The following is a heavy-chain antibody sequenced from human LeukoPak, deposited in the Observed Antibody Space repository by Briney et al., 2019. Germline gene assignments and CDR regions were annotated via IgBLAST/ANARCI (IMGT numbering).Heavy chain of an antibody. CDR1: GGSISSYY. J-gene: IGHJ4*02. Sequence: SETLSLTCTVPGGSISSYYWSWIRQPPGKGLEWIGEINHSGSTNYNPSLKSRVTISVDTSKNQFSLKLSSVAAADTAVYYCASRYDSSGYYRYWGQGTLVTVSS. V-gene: IGHV4-34*01. CDR3: ASRYDSSGYYRY. D-gene: IGHD3-22*01. CDR2: INHSGST.